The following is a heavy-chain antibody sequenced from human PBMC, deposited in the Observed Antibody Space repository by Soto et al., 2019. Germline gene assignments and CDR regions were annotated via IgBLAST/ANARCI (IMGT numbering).Heavy chain of an antibody. CDR1: GYTFTRYG. V-gene: IGHV1-18*01. D-gene: IGHD2-8*01. CDR3: AMVYVYVTPSQRDV. J-gene: IGHJ6*02. CDR2: INTYNGNT. Sequence: QVQLVQSGAEVKNPGASVKVSCKASGYTFTRYGIGWARQAPGQGLEWMEWINTYNGNTNYARNVQGRVTLTTDITTSRANMELRSLISNDAAIYDCAMVYVYVTPSQRDVWGQGTTVIVSS.